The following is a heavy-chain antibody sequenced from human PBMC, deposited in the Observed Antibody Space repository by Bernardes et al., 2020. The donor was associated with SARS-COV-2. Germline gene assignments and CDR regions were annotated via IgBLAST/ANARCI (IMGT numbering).Heavy chain of an antibody. CDR1: GFIFSQYA. J-gene: IGHJ4*02. CDR3: ATDLRGRTSMVRGVGS. D-gene: IGHD1-1*01. V-gene: IGHV3-23*01. CDR2: INDHGGVT. Sequence: GGSLRLSCETSGFIFSQYAMSWVRQAPGKGLQWVSSINDHGGVTFYAASVKGRFTISRDNSKNMVYLEMKSLGADDSAIYYCATDLRGRTSMVRGVGSWGQGTILTVSS.